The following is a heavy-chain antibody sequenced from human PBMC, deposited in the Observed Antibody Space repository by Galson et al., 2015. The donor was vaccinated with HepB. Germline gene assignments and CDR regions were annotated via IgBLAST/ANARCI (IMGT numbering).Heavy chain of an antibody. J-gene: IGHJ4*02. V-gene: IGHV3-33*01. CDR1: GFTFSSYG. D-gene: IGHD1-26*01. Sequence: SLRLSCAASGFTFSSYGMHWVRQAPGKGLEWVAVIWYDGSNKYCADSVKGRFTISRDNSKNTLYLQMNSLRAEDTAVYYCARGHIVGATGFDYWGQGTLVTVSS. CDR2: IWYDGSNK. CDR3: ARGHIVGATGFDY.